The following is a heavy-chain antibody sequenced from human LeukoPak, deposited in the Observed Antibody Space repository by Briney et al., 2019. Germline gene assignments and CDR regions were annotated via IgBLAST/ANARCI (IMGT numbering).Heavy chain of an antibody. J-gene: IGHJ6*03. D-gene: IGHD7-27*01. CDR3: AKDSAWGRTHPYNYYYYMDV. CDR1: GFTVSSNY. Sequence: GGSLRLSCAASGFTVSSNYMSWVRQAPGKGLEWVSGISWNSGSRDYGDSVKGRFTISRDNAKTSLFLQMNSLRAEDTALYFCAKDSAWGRTHPYNYYYYMDVWGNGAMVTVSS. V-gene: IGHV3-9*01. CDR2: ISWNSGSR.